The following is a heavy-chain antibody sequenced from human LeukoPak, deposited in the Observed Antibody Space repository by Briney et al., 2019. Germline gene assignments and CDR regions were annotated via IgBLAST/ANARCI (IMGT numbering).Heavy chain of an antibody. CDR1: GKTLSDLS. V-gene: IGHV1-24*01. CDR3: VTGFTTMAVDYFDY. D-gene: IGHD5-18*01. Sequence: ASVKVSCKVSGKTLSDLSIHWLRQPPGKGLEWLGGSDPEDGERIYAQMFQGRVTMTEDTSIYTAYMELSSLRSEDTAVYYCVTGFTTMAVDYFDYWGQGTLVTVSP. CDR2: SDPEDGER. J-gene: IGHJ4*02.